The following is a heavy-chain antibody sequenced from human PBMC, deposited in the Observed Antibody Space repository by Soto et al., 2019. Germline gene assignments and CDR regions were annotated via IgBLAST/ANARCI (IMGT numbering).Heavy chain of an antibody. CDR2: IYYSGST. J-gene: IGHJ4*02. CDR1: GGSISSGGYY. Sequence: QVQLQESGPGLVKPSQTLSLTCTVSGGSISSGGYYWSWIRQHPGKGLEWIGYIYYSGSTYYNPSLRSRVTISVDTSKNQFSLKLSSVTAADTAVYYCARSPQVGVATISVVDYWGQGTLVTVSS. CDR3: ARSPQVGVATISVVDY. D-gene: IGHD5-12*01. V-gene: IGHV4-31*03.